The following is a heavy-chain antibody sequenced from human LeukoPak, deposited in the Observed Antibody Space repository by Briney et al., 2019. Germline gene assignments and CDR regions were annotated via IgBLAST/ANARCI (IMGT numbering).Heavy chain of an antibody. D-gene: IGHD6-19*01. Sequence: GGSLRLSCAASGFTFSSYEMNWVRQAPGKGLEWVSYISSSGSTIYYADSVKGRFTISGDNGKNSLYLQMNSLRAEDTAVYYCARDMGTGSGWSLGGYFDYWGQGTLVTVSS. V-gene: IGHV3-48*03. CDR3: ARDMGTGSGWSLGGYFDY. CDR1: GFTFSSYE. CDR2: ISSSGSTI. J-gene: IGHJ4*02.